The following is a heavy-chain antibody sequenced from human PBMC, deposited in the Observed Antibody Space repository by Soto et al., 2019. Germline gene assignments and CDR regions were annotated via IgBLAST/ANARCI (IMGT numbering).Heavy chain of an antibody. V-gene: IGHV1-24*01. CDR2: FDPEDGET. Sequence: ASVKVSCKVSGYTLTELSMHWVRQAPGKGLEWMGGFDPEDGETIYAQKFQGRVTMTEDTSTDTAYMELSSLRSEDTAVYYCATRVGEAYCGGDCWERYTYAFDIWGQGTRVTVSS. J-gene: IGHJ3*02. D-gene: IGHD2-21*02. CDR3: ATRVGEAYCGGDCWERYTYAFDI. CDR1: GYTLTELS.